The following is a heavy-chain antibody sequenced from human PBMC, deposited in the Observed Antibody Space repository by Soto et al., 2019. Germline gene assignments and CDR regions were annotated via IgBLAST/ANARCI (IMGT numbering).Heavy chain of an antibody. CDR1: GFSLSTSGMR. CDR3: AESIVVVPAAIRYDGMDV. V-gene: IGHV2-70*04. CDR2: IDWDDDK. J-gene: IGHJ6*02. Sequence: SGPSLVDPTQTLTLTCTFSGFSLSTSGMRVGWIRQPPGKALEWLARIDWDDDKFYSTSLKTRLTISKDTSKNQVVLTMTNMDPVDTATYYCAESIVVVPAAIRYDGMDVWGQGTTVTVSS. D-gene: IGHD2-2*01.